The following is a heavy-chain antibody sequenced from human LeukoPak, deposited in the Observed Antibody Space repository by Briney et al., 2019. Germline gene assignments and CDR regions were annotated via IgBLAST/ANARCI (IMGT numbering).Heavy chain of an antibody. V-gene: IGHV3-30-3*01. CDR2: ISYDGSNK. CDR3: VREVTSGSFDY. Sequence: GRSLRLSCAASGFTFSSYAMHWVRQAPGKGLEWVAVISYDGSNKYYADSVKGRFTISRDNSQNTLYVQMSSLRPEDTAVYYCVREVTSGSFDYWGQGTLVTVSS. CDR1: GFTFSSYA. J-gene: IGHJ4*02. D-gene: IGHD1-26*01.